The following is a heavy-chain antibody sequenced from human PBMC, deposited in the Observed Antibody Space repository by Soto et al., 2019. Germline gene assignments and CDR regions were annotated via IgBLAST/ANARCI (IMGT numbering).Heavy chain of an antibody. D-gene: IGHD2-8*01. V-gene: IGHV3-23*01. CDR2: ISHSGGTT. CDR1: GFTFSLPA. Sequence: QSGGSLRLSCAASGFTFSLPAMSWVRQAPGKGLEWVSTISHSGGTTYYADSVKGRFTISRDNSKNTLYLQMNSLRAEDTAIYYCAKGALGYFQHGICYQNSDYWGQGTLVTVST. J-gene: IGHJ4*02. CDR3: AKGALGYFQHGICYQNSDY.